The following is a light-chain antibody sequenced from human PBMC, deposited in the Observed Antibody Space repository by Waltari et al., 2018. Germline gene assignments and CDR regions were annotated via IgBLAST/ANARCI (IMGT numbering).Light chain of an antibody. V-gene: IGLV2-23*02. CDR1: SSDVGGYNL. Sequence: QSALTQPASVSGSPGQSITISCTGTSSDVGGYNLVSWYQQHPGKAPKLMIYEVSKRPSGVSNRFSGSKSGNTASLTISGLQAEDEADYYCCSYAGSIYVFGTGTKVTVL. CDR2: EVS. CDR3: CSYAGSIYV. J-gene: IGLJ1*01.